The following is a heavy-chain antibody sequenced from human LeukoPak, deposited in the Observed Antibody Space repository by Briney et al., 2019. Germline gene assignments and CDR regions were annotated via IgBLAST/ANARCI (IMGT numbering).Heavy chain of an antibody. Sequence: GGSLRLSCAASGFTFSSYSMNWVRQAPGKGLEWVSYISSSTSTIYSADSVTGRFTISRDSAKNSLSLQMNSLRAEDTAVYCCARDLEYYDILTGYSASTRIDYWGQGTLVTVSS. CDR2: ISSSTSTI. CDR1: GFTFSSYS. V-gene: IGHV3-48*01. J-gene: IGHJ4*02. D-gene: IGHD3-9*01. CDR3: ARDLEYYDILTGYSASTRIDY.